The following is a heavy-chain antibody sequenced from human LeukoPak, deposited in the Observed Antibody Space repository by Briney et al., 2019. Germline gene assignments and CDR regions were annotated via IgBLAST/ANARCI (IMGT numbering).Heavy chain of an antibody. CDR3: ARGDLYNSDY. CDR2: INPNSDDR. V-gene: IGHV1-2*02. Sequence: ASVKVSCKTSGYTFIGYYIHWVRQAPGQGLEWMGWINPNSDDRNYAQKFQGRVTMTRDTSISTAYMELSSLRSDDTAVYYCARGDLYNSDYWGQGTLVTVSS. CDR1: GYTFIGYY. J-gene: IGHJ4*02. D-gene: IGHD3-16*01.